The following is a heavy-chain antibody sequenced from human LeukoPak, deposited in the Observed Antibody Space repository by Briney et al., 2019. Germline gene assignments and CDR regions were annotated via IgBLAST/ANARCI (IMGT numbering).Heavy chain of an antibody. CDR2: IIPIFGTA. J-gene: IGHJ4*02. D-gene: IGHD3-9*01. CDR1: GGTFSSYA. V-gene: IGHV1-69*01. Sequence: SVKVSCKASGGTFSSYAISWVRQAPGQGLEWMGGIIPIFGTANYAQKFQGRVTITADESTSTAYMELSSLRSEDTAVYYCARHYDILTGSLRYWGQGTLVTVSS. CDR3: ARHYDILTGSLRY.